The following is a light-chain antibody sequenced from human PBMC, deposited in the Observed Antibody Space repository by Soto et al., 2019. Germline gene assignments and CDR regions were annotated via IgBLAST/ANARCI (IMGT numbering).Light chain of an antibody. Sequence: DIQMTQSPSTLSASVGDRVTLNCRASQSISRWLDWYQQRPGKAPNLLIRKASDLQSGVPSRFSGSGSGTEFTLTITSLQPDEFATYHCQQYNTSPWTFCQGTRVDIK. CDR1: QSISRW. V-gene: IGKV1-5*03. CDR3: QQYNTSPWT. J-gene: IGKJ1*01. CDR2: KAS.